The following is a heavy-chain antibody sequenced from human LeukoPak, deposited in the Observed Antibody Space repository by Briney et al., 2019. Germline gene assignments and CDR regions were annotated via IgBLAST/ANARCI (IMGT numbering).Heavy chain of an antibody. CDR1: GYTFTDYT. V-gene: IGHV1-3*01. D-gene: IGHD3-22*01. CDR3: ANPRYDSSGYYYVD. Sequence: GASVKVSCKASGYTFTDYTMHWLRQAPGQRLDWMGWINGGSGNTKYSPEFQGRVTITRDTSVSTAYMELSSLRSEDTAVYYCANPRYDSSGYYYVDWGQGTLVTVSS. J-gene: IGHJ4*02. CDR2: INGGSGNT.